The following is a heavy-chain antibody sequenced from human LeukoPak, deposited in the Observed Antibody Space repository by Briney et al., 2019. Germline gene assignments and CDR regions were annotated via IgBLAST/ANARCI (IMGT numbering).Heavy chain of an antibody. CDR3: ARDSSGSYYVGGWFDP. CDR2: IYYSGST. CDR1: GGSINSYY. J-gene: IGHJ5*02. Sequence: PSETLSLTCTVFGGSINSYYWSWIRQPPGKGLEWIGYIYYSGSTNYNPSLKSRVTISVDTSKNQFSLKLSSVTAADTAVYYCARDSSGSYYVGGWFDPWGQGTLVTVST. V-gene: IGHV4-59*01. D-gene: IGHD1-26*01.